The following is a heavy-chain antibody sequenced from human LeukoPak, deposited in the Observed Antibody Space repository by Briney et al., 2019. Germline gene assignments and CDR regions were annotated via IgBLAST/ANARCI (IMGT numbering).Heavy chain of an antibody. CDR1: GFTFSSYW. D-gene: IGHD3-22*01. J-gene: IGHJ4*02. Sequence: GGSLRLSCAASGFTFSSYWMSWVRQAPGKGLEWVANIKQDGSEKYYVDSVKGRFTISRDNAKNSLYLQMNSLRAEDTAAYYCARVKRRYYDSSGTYYFDYWGQGTLVTVSS. V-gene: IGHV3-7*01. CDR3: ARVKRRYYDSSGTYYFDY. CDR2: IKQDGSEK.